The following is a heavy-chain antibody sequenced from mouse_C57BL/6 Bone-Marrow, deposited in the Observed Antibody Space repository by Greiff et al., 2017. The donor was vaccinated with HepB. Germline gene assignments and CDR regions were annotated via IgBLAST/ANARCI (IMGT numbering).Heavy chain of an antibody. D-gene: IGHD1-1*01. V-gene: IGHV15-2*01. CDR3: ASHYYGSSYYFDY. Sequence: QVQLQQSGSELRSPGSSVKLSCKDFDSEVFPIAYMSWVRQKPGHGFEWIGGILPSIGRTIYGEKFEDKATLDADTLSNTAYLELNSLTSEDSAIYYCASHYYGSSYYFDYWGQGTTLTVSS. CDR2: ILPSIGRT. J-gene: IGHJ2*01. CDR1: DSEVFPIAY.